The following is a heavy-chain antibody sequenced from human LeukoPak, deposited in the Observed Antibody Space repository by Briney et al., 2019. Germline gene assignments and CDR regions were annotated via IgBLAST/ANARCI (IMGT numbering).Heavy chain of an antibody. J-gene: IGHJ5*02. Sequence: GASVKVSCKASGYTFTRYYMHWVRQAPGQGLEWMGIINPSGGSTNYAQKFQGRVTMTRDTSTNTIYMELSSLSSVTAADTAVYYCARVLFSGWVWFDPWGQGTLVTVSS. V-gene: IGHV1-46*01. CDR1: GYTFTRYY. CDR3: ARVLFSGWVWFDP. CDR2: INPSGGST. D-gene: IGHD6-19*01.